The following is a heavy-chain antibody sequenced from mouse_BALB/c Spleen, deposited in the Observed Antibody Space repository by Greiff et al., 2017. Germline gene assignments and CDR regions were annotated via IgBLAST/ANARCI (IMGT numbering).Heavy chain of an antibody. CDR1: GYAFTNYL. Sequence: VKLQQSGAELVRPGTSVKVSCKASGYAFTNYLIEWVKQRPGQGLEWIGVINPGSGGTNYNEKFKGKATLTADKSSSTAYMQLSSLTSDDSAVYFCARGAVYYFDYWGQGTTLTVSS. CDR3: ARGAVYYFDY. CDR2: INPGSGGT. J-gene: IGHJ2*01. V-gene: IGHV1-54*01.